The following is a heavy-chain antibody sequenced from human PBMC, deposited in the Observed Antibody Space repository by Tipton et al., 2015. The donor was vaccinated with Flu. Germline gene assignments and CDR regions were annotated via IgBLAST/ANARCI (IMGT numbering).Heavy chain of an antibody. CDR2: ISSSSSTI. CDR3: ANGFYDFWSGYYEADFDY. V-gene: IGHV3-48*01. Sequence: SLRLSCAASGFTFSSYSMNWVRQAPGKGLEWVSYISSSSSTIYYADSVKGRFTISRDNAKNSLYLQMNSLRAEDTAVYYCANGFYDFWSGYYEADFDYWGQGTLVTVSS. J-gene: IGHJ4*02. CDR1: GFTFSSYS. D-gene: IGHD3-3*01.